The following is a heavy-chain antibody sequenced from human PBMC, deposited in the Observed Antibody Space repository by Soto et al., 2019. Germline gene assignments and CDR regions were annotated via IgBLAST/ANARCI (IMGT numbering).Heavy chain of an antibody. J-gene: IGHJ3*02. CDR2: ISTGSIYT. CDR3: ARTEYHGAFDI. V-gene: IGHV3-11*05. CDR1: GFTFSDYY. D-gene: IGHD2-2*01. Sequence: QVQMVESGGGLVKPGGSLRLSCAVSGFTFSDYYMSWIRQAPGKGLEWISYISTGSIYTNYADSVKGRFTISRDNAKNSLYLQMNSLRAEDTAVYYCARTEYHGAFDIWSQGTMVRVSS.